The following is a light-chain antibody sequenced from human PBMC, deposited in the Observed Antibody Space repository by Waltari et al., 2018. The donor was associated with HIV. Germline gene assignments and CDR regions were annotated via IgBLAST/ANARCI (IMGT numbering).Light chain of an antibody. V-gene: IGLV1-44*01. CDR2: SNN. J-gene: IGLJ2*01. CDR3: ATWDDRLNGVV. CDR1: SSHIGRNT. Sequence: QSVLTQPPPASGTPGQRVTTSCSGSSSHIGRNTVTCSQPIPGTAPKLLIHSNNQRPSGVPDRFAGSKSGTSASLAISGLQSEDEADYYCATWDDRLNGVVFGGGTKLTVL.